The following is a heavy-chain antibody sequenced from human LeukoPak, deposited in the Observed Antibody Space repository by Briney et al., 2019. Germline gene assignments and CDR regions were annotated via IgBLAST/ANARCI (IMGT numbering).Heavy chain of an antibody. J-gene: IGHJ3*02. CDR1: GYTFTGYY. D-gene: IGHD1-26*01. Sequence: ASVKVSCKASGYTFTGYYMHWVRQAPGQGLEWMGWINPNSGGTNYAQKFQGRVTMTRDTSISTAYMELSRLRSDDTAVYYCARVQELLQGLGAFDIWGQGTMVTVSS. V-gene: IGHV1-2*02. CDR2: INPNSGGT. CDR3: ARVQELLQGLGAFDI.